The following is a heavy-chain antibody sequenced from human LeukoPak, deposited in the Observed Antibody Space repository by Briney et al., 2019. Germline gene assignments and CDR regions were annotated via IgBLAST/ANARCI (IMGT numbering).Heavy chain of an antibody. CDR3: ARRRSGWFSNWFDP. D-gene: IGHD6-19*01. J-gene: IGHJ5*02. CDR2: INHSGST. V-gene: IGHV4-34*01. Sequence: SETLSLTCAVYGGSFSGYYWSWIRQPPGKGLEWIGEINHSGSTNYNPSLKSRVTISVDTSKSQFSLKLSSVTAADTAVYYCARRRSGWFSNWFDPWGQGTLVTVSS. CDR1: GGSFSGYY.